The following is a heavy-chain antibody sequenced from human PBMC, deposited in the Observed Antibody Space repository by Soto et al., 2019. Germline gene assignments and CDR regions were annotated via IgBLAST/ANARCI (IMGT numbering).Heavy chain of an antibody. CDR2: ISSSGSTI. Sequence: GGSLRLSCAASGFTFSDYYMSWIRQAPGKGLEWVSYISSSGSTIYYADSVKGRFTISRDNAKNSLYLQMNSLRAEDTAVYYCARDEVGSGWLGGEYYYYYYMDVWGKGTTVTVSS. D-gene: IGHD6-19*01. CDR3: ARDEVGSGWLGGEYYYYYYMDV. V-gene: IGHV3-11*01. CDR1: GFTFSDYY. J-gene: IGHJ6*03.